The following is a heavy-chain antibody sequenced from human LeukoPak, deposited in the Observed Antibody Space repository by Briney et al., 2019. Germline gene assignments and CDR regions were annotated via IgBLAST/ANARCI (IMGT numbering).Heavy chain of an antibody. J-gene: IGHJ6*03. V-gene: IGHV4-39*07. CDR2: IYYSGST. CDR3: ARSVQSITMVRGVITYYYYMDV. CDR1: VGSISSSSYY. Sequence: PSETLSLTCTVSVGSISSSSYYWGWIRQPPGKGLEWIGSIYYSGSTYYNPSLKSRVTISVDTSKNQFSLKLSSVTAADTAVYYCARSVQSITMVRGVITYYYYMDVWGKGTTVTISS. D-gene: IGHD3-10*01.